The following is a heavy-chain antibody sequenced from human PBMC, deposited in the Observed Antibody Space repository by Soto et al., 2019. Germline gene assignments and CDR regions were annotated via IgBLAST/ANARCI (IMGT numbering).Heavy chain of an antibody. Sequence: EVQLVESGGGLVKPGGSLRLSCAASGFTFNTYDMNWVRQAPGKGLEWVSSITTSIAYIYYADSLKGRITISRDNAKNSLFLQMNRLKAEDTAVYYCVRSGTARLLRHSWFDTWGQGTLVTVSS. CDR1: GFTFNTYD. V-gene: IGHV3-21*01. D-gene: IGHD2-21*01. J-gene: IGHJ5*02. CDR3: VRSGTARLLRHSWFDT. CDR2: ITTSIAYI.